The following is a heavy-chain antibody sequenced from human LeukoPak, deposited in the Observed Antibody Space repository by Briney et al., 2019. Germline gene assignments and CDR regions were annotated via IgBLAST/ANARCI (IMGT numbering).Heavy chain of an antibody. J-gene: IGHJ3*02. V-gene: IGHV3-21*01. Sequence: GGSLRLSCAASGFTFSSYSMNWVRQAPGKGLEWVSSISSSSSYIYYADSVKGRFTISRDNAKNSLYLQMNGLRAEDTAVYYCARDRGDIAAAGDAFDIWGQGTMVTVSS. CDR2: ISSSSSYI. CDR3: ARDRGDIAAAGDAFDI. CDR1: GFTFSSYS. D-gene: IGHD6-13*01.